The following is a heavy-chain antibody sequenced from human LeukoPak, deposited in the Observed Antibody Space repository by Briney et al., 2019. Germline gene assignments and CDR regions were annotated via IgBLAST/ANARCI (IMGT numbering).Heavy chain of an antibody. J-gene: IGHJ6*02. Sequence: ASVKVSCKASGYTFTSYGISWVRQAPGQGLEWMGWISAYNGNTNYAQKLQGRVTMTTDTSTSTAYMELRSLRSDDTAVYYCAISGYYDSSGYYRPDGMDVWGQGTTVTVSS. CDR3: AISGYYDSSGYYRPDGMDV. CDR2: ISAYNGNT. CDR1: GYTFTSYG. D-gene: IGHD3-22*01. V-gene: IGHV1-18*01.